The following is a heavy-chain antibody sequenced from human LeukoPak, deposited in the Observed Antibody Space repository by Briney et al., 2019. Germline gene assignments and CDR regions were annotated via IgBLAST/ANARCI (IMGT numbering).Heavy chain of an antibody. Sequence: GGSLRLSCAASGFTVSNTYMSWVRQAPGKGLEWVARVRSKAVGETTYYAAPVKGRFSISRDDSRDMVYLQMNSLETEDTAVYYCATCNGDCYFNFWGQGTLVTVSS. CDR1: GFTVSNTY. CDR2: VRSKAVGETT. J-gene: IGHJ4*02. CDR3: ATCNGDCYFNF. D-gene: IGHD2-21*02. V-gene: IGHV3-15*01.